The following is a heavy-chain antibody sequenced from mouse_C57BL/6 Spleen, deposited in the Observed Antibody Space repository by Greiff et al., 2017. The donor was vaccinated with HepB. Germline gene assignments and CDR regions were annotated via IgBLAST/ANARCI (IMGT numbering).Heavy chain of an antibody. J-gene: IGHJ4*01. CDR3: ARSNPGYAMDY. D-gene: IGHD2-5*01. CDR1: GFNIKDYY. Sequence: EVQLVESGAELVKPGASVKLSCTASGFNIKDYYMPWVKQRTEQGLEWIGRIDPEDGETKYAPKFQGKATITADTSSNTAYLQLSSLTSEDTAVYYCARSNPGYAMDYWGQGTSVTVSS. CDR2: IDPEDGET. V-gene: IGHV14-2*01.